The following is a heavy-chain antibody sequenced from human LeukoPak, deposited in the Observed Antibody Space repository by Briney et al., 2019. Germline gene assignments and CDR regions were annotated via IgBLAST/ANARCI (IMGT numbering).Heavy chain of an antibody. CDR1: GFTFSSYA. D-gene: IGHD2-8*02. V-gene: IGHV3-23*01. J-gene: IGHJ4*02. CDR3: ATYRQVLLPFES. Sequence: GGSLRLSCAASGFTFSSYAMSWVRQAPGKGLEWVSGISGSGGSTYYADSVRGRFTISRDNSKSTLSLQMNSLRAEDTAIHYCATYRQVLLPFESWGQGTLVTVSS. CDR2: ISGSGGST.